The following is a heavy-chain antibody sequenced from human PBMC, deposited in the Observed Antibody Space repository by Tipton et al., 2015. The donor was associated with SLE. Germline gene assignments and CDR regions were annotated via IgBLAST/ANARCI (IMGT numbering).Heavy chain of an antibody. CDR3: TRVMTGSRSDF. CDR1: GGSFSSGPYY. V-gene: IGHV4-39*07. Sequence: TLSLTCTVSGGSFSSGPYYWGWVRQPPGKGLEWIGNIYYSGSTFYNPSLKSRVTLSRDTSKNQFSLNLNSVTAADTAFYYCTRVMTGSRSDFWGQGTLVTVSS. CDR2: IYYSGST. D-gene: IGHD1-26*01. J-gene: IGHJ4*02.